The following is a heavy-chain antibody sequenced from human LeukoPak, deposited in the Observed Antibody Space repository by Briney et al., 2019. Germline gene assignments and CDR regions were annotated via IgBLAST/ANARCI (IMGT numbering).Heavy chain of an antibody. J-gene: IGHJ4*02. CDR1: GFTFSSYA. Sequence: GGSLRLSCAASGFTFSSYAMSWVRQAPGKGLEWVSAISGGWGSTFYADSVKGRFTISRDNSKNTLYLHMNSLRAEDTAVYYCAKGSGWEDFDYWGQGTLVTVSS. V-gene: IGHV3-23*01. CDR3: AKGSGWEDFDY. CDR2: ISGGWGST. D-gene: IGHD6-19*01.